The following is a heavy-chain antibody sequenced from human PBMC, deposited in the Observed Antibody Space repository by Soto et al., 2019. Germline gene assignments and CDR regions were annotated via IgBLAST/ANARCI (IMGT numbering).Heavy chain of an antibody. J-gene: IGHJ4*02. CDR3: ASAYYDTMTGYMISGFDN. CDR2: IYYSGNT. Sequence: PSETLSLTCSVSGGSITSYYWAWIRQPPGGGLEWLGYIYYSGNTNYNPSLRSRVTISVDTSKNQFSLKLRSVTAADTAVYYCASAYYDTMTGYMISGFDNWGQGTPVTVSS. D-gene: IGHD3-9*01. V-gene: IGHV4-59*01. CDR1: GGSITSYY.